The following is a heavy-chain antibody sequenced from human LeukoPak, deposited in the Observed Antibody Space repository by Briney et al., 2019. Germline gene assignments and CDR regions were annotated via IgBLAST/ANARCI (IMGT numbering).Heavy chain of an antibody. Sequence: SETLSLTCTVSGGSISSYYWSWIRQPPGKGLEWIAYIHNSGITSYNPSLKSRVTISVDTSKNQFSLELSSVTAADTAVYYCARQPDRRQVAPWGQGTLVTVSS. CDR2: IHNSGIT. CDR3: ARQPDRRQVAP. D-gene: IGHD1-14*01. CDR1: GGSISSYY. V-gene: IGHV4-59*08. J-gene: IGHJ5*02.